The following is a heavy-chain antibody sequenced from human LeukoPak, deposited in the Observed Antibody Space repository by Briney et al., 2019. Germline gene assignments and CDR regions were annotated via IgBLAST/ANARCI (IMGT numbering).Heavy chain of an antibody. CDR2: ISGSGGSR. Sequence: GGSLRLSCATSGFTFTSYALGWVRQAPGKGLEWVSLISGSGGSRYYGDSVKGRFTISRDNSKNLVYLEMNSLRAGDTAVYYCAKGGEDSGYNSHFDYWGQGTLVILSS. J-gene: IGHJ4*02. V-gene: IGHV3-23*01. CDR1: GFTFTSYA. D-gene: IGHD5-24*01. CDR3: AKGGEDSGYNSHFDY.